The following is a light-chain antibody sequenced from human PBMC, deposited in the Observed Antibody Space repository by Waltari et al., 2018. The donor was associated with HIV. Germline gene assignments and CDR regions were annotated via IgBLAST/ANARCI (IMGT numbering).Light chain of an antibody. V-gene: IGLV2-8*01. J-gene: IGLJ2*01. CDR1: SSDVGTYDL. CDR2: DVY. CDR3: SSYAGSKNRVV. Sequence: QSALTQSPSASGSPGQAVTISCSGTSSDVGTYDLVSWYQQHHGKAPKLIIYDVYKRPSGVPHRFSGSKSGNTASLTVSGLQAEDEANYYCSSYAGSKNRVVFGGGTFLTVL.